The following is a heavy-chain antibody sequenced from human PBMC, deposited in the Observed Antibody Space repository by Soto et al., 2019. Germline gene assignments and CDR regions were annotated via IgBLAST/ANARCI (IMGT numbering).Heavy chain of an antibody. CDR2: IIPIFGTA. CDR3: ARVAETGYTSGWYAFAY. J-gene: IGHJ4*02. Sequence: QVQLVQSGADVKKPGSSVKVSCEVSGGTFSNYAFTWVRQGPGQGLEWMGGIIPIFGTANYPRQFMGRVAISADTSTTTTYMELSNLTSADTAVYYCARVAETGYTSGWYAFAYWCQGSLVTVSS. D-gene: IGHD6-19*01. V-gene: IGHV1-69*14. CDR1: GGTFSNYA.